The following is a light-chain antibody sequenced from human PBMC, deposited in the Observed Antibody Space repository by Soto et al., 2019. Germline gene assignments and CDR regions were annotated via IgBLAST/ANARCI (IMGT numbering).Light chain of an antibody. CDR3: QQYSRSPPIT. Sequence: VWTQSPGTLSLSPGERATLSSSSSQSVDSTYLAWYQQKPAQAPRLLIYGASSRATGIPDRFSGSGSGTDFTLTINSLEPEDFAVYYCQQYSRSPPITFGQGTRLEI. CDR2: GAS. CDR1: QSVDSTY. V-gene: IGKV3-20*01. J-gene: IGKJ5*01.